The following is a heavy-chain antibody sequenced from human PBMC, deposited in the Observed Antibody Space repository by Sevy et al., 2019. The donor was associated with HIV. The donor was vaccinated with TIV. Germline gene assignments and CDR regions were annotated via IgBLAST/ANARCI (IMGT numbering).Heavy chain of an antibody. D-gene: IGHD1-1*01. V-gene: IGHV4-34*01. J-gene: IGHJ3*02. CDR3: ARGFRWTRNDAFDI. Sequence: SETLSLTCAVYGGSFSGYYWSWIRQPPGKGLEWIGEINHSGSTNYNPSLKSRVTISVDTSKNQFSLELGSVTAADTAVYYCARGFRWTRNDAFDIWGQGTMVTVSS. CDR2: INHSGST. CDR1: GGSFSGYY.